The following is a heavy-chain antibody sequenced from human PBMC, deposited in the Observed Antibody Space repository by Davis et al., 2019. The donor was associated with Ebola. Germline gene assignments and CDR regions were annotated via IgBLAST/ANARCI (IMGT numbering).Heavy chain of an antibody. CDR3: ARGPDYYDTSGYYTE. CDR2: ISFYNDNT. CDR1: GYSFTKYG. V-gene: IGHV1-18*01. D-gene: IGHD3-22*01. Sequence: ASVKVSCKPSGYSFTKYGFSWVRQAPGQGLEWMGWISFYNDNTNYSQKLQGRVTMTTDTSTSTAYMELRSLRSDDTAVYYCARGPDYYDTSGYYTEWGQGTLVTVSS. J-gene: IGHJ4*02.